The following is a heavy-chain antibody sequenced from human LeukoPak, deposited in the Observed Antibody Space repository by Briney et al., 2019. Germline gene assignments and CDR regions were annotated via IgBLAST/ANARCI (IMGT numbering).Heavy chain of an antibody. CDR3: ARARGGYFHC. CDR2: IFYSGST. Sequence: SETLSLTCTVSSGPLNTSNYYWGRVRQPPGKALEWVGNIFYSGSTYYSPSLKSRVTITVDTSKNQFSLKLSSVTGADTAVYYCARARGGYFHCGGRGTLATVS. V-gene: IGHV4-39*07. CDR1: SGPLNTSNYY. J-gene: IGHJ4*02. D-gene: IGHD3-10*01.